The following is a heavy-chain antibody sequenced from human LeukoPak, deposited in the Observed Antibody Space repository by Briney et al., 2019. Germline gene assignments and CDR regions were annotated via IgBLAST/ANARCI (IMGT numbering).Heavy chain of an antibody. J-gene: IGHJ4*02. V-gene: IGHV3-48*02. CDR1: GFIFGTYS. CDR2: ITSSSTTI. CDR3: ARETQGFDY. Sequence: GESLRLSCAASGFIFGTYSMNWVRQAPGKGLEWVSYITSSSTTIYNADSVTGRFTISRDNSKNSLYLQMDSLRDEDTAVYYCARETQGFDYWGQGTLVTASS.